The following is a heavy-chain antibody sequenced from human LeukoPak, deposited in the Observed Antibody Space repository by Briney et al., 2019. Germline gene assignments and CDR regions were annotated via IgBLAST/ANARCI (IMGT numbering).Heavy chain of an antibody. CDR1: GYTFTSYY. Sequence: SCKASGYTFTSYYMHWVRQAPGKGLEWVAVISYDGSNKYYADSLKGRFTISRDNSKNTLYLQMNSLRAEDTAVYYCAKDLQQLESYWYFDLWGRGTLVTVSS. V-gene: IGHV3-30*18. CDR3: AKDLQQLESYWYFDL. CDR2: ISYDGSNK. D-gene: IGHD6-13*01. J-gene: IGHJ2*01.